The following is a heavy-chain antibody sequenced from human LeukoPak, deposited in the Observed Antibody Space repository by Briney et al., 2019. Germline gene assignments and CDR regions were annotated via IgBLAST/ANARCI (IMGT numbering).Heavy chain of an antibody. V-gene: IGHV4-39*01. CDR3: ARGSDYGDEPLDY. CDR1: GGSISSSSYY. Sequence: SETLSLTCTVSGGSISSSSYYWGWIRQPPGKGLEWIGKIYYSGSTYYNPSLKSRVTISVDTSKNQFSLKLSSVTAADTAVYYCARGSDYGDEPLDYWGQGTLVTVSS. J-gene: IGHJ4*02. CDR2: IYYSGST. D-gene: IGHD4-17*01.